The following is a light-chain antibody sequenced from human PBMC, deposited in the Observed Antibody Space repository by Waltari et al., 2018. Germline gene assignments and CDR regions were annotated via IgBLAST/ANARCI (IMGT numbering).Light chain of an antibody. CDR2: DAS. Sequence: EIVLTQSPATLSLSPGDRATLSCRASQSVTSNLAWYQQKPSQAPRLLFYDASNRTTGIPARFSRSGSGTDFTLTISSLEPEDFAVYYCQQRSNWPPAITFGQGTRLEIK. J-gene: IGKJ5*01. V-gene: IGKV3-11*01. CDR1: QSVTSN. CDR3: QQRSNWPPAIT.